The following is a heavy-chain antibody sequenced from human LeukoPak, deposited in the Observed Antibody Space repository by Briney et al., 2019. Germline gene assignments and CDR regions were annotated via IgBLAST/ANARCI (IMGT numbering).Heavy chain of an antibody. CDR2: ISGSGDNT. J-gene: IGHJ4*02. D-gene: IGHD1-1*01. CDR1: GFTFSGFA. Sequence: GGSLRLSCAASGFTFSGFAMSWVRRTPGKGLEWVSGISGSGDNTLYADSVKGRFTISRDNSKNTLYLEMNSLRAEDTAIYYCARDSERPFDYWGQGTLVTVSS. CDR3: ARDSERPFDY. V-gene: IGHV3-23*01.